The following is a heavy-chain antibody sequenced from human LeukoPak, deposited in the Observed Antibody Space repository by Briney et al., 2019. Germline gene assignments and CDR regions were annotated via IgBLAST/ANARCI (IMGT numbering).Heavy chain of an antibody. CDR3: ARDIRGKMVTTKEYYYYAMDV. D-gene: IGHD4-17*01. Sequence: ASVTDSCKASGFTFTSYYMHWVRRAPGQGLEWMGIINPSGGSTSYAQKFQGRVTMTRDTSTSTVYMELSSLRSEDTAVYYCARDIRGKMVTTKEYYYYAMDVWGQGTRSPSP. CDR2: INPSGGST. V-gene: IGHV1-46*01. CDR1: GFTFTSYY. J-gene: IGHJ6*02.